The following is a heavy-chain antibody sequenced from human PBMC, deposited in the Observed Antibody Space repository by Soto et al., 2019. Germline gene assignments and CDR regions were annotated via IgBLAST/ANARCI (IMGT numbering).Heavy chain of an antibody. CDR3: AQHRGSYGNTCCSREFDH. V-gene: IGHV4-30-4*01. CDR2: IYYSGST. CDR1: GGSISSGDYY. Sequence: PSETLSLTCTVSGGSISSGDYYWSWIRQPPGKGLEWIGYIYYSGSTYYNPSLKSRVTISVDTSKNQFSLKLSSVTAADTAVYYCAQHRGSYGNTCCSREFDHWGQGTLVTVCS. J-gene: IGHJ5*02. D-gene: IGHD2-2*01.